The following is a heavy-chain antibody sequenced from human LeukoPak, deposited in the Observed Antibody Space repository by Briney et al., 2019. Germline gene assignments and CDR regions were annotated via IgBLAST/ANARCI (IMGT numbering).Heavy chain of an antibody. CDR1: GGSISSSSYY. Sequence: PSETLSLTCTVSGGSISSSSYYWGWIRQPPGKGLEWIGSIYYSGSTYYNPSLKSRVTISVDTSKNQFSLKLSSVTAADTAVYYCARVMVATLGFDYWGQGTLVTVSS. D-gene: IGHD5-12*01. CDR2: IYYSGST. V-gene: IGHV4-39*07. J-gene: IGHJ4*02. CDR3: ARVMVATLGFDY.